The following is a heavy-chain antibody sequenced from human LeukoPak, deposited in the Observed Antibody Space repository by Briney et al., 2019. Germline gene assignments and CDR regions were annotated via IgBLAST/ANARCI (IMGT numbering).Heavy chain of an antibody. Sequence: GRSLRLSCAASGFTFSSYAMHWVRQAPGKGLEWVAVISYDGSNKYYADSVKGRFTISRDNSKNTLYLQMNSLRAEDTAVYYCARGGRTTGTYQPPWGQGTLVTVSS. V-gene: IGHV3-30-3*01. CDR1: GFTFSSYA. D-gene: IGHD4-17*01. CDR2: ISYDGSNK. CDR3: ARGGRTTGTYQPP. J-gene: IGHJ5*02.